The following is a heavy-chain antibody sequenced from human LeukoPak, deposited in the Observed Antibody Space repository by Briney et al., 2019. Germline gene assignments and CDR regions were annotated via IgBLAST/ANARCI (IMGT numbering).Heavy chain of an antibody. CDR2: INHSGTT. Sequence: TSETLSLTCAVYGGSFSGYYWNWIRKPPGKGLEWIGEINHSGTTNYNPSLKSRVTISVDTSKNQLSLKLSSVTAADTAVYYCARGMATVTTRDPSRMDVWGQGTTVTVSS. CDR3: ARGMATVTTRDPSRMDV. D-gene: IGHD4-17*01. V-gene: IGHV4-34*01. J-gene: IGHJ6*02. CDR1: GGSFSGYY.